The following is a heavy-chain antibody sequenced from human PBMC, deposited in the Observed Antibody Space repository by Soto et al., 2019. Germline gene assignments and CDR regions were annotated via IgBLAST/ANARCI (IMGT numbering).Heavy chain of an antibody. V-gene: IGHV4-34*01. D-gene: IGHD5-12*01. J-gene: IGHJ4*02. Sequence: QVQLQQWGAGLLKPSETLSLTCAVYGGSFSGYYWSWIRQPPGKGLEWLGEINHSGSTNYNPSLKSRVTISVDTSKNQFSLKLSSVTAADTAVYYCARQGEMATIFDYWGQGTLVTVSS. CDR1: GGSFSGYY. CDR3: ARQGEMATIFDY. CDR2: INHSGST.